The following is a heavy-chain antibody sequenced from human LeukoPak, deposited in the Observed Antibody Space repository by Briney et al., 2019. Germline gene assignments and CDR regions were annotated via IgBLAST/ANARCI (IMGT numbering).Heavy chain of an antibody. CDR3: ARELGSAYYDFWSGYYSLPGLSFDP. CDR2: ISAYNGNT. CDR1: GYTFTSYG. J-gene: IGHJ5*02. Sequence: GASVKVSCKASGYTFTSYGISWVRQAPGQGLEWMGWISAYNGNTNYAQMLQGRVTMTTDTSTSTAYMELRSLRSDDTAVYYCARELGSAYYDFWSGYYSLPGLSFDPWGQGTLVTVSS. V-gene: IGHV1-18*01. D-gene: IGHD3-3*01.